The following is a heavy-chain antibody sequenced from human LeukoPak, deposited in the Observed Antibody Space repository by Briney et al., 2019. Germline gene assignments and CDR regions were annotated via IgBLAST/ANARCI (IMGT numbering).Heavy chain of an antibody. CDR2: IYHSGST. V-gene: IGHV4-30-2*02. CDR3: ATLGSGRPLDY. CDR1: GGSISSGGYY. D-gene: IGHD3-10*02. J-gene: IGHJ4*02. Sequence: SETLSLTCTVSGGSISSGGYYWSWIRQPPGKGLEWIGYIYHSGSTYYNPSLKSRVTISVDRSKNQFSLKLSSVTAADTAVYYCATLGSGRPLDYWGQGTLVTVSS.